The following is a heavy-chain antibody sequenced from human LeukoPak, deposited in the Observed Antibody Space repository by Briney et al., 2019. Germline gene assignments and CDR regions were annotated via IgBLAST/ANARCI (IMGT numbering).Heavy chain of an antibody. CDR3: AGNNWFDP. J-gene: IGHJ5*02. CDR2: ISSSSSYI. Sequence: GGPLDLPWPASGSTFSSFSRTWVRQPPGKGLEWVSSISSSSSYIYYADSVKGRFTISRDNAKNSLYLQMNSLRAEDTAVYYCAGNNWFDPWGQGTLVTVSS. CDR1: GSTFSSFS. V-gene: IGHV3-21*01.